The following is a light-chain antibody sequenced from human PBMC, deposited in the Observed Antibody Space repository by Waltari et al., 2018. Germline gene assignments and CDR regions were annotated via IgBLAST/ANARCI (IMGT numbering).Light chain of an antibody. Sequence: QSALTQPASVSGSPGQSISISCTGTSSDVGYYNYVSWYQQHPGQAPKLMIYDVAKRPSGVSNRFAGSKSGNPASLTISGLQAEDEADYYCISYTTRRLWVFGGGTQLTVL. CDR2: DVA. CDR1: SSDVGYYNY. CDR3: ISYTTRRLWV. V-gene: IGLV2-14*03. J-gene: IGLJ3*02.